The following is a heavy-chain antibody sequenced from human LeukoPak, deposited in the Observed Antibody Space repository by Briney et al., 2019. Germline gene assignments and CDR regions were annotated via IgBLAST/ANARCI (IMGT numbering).Heavy chain of an antibody. Sequence: PGGSLRLSCAASGSTFSRYWMHWVSQAPGKGLVWVSRVKSDGSDTIYADSVKGRSTISRDNAKNTLYLQMDSLRAEDTAVYYCTTGIGNYCYYWGQGTLVTVAS. J-gene: IGHJ4*02. CDR2: VKSDGSDT. CDR1: GSTFSRYW. CDR3: TTGIGNYCYY. D-gene: IGHD3-10*01. V-gene: IGHV3-74*01.